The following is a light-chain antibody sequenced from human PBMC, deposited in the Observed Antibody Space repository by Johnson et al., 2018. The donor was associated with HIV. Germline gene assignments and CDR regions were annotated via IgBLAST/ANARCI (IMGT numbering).Light chain of an antibody. CDR3: GTWDSSLSAGYV. Sequence: QSVLTQPPSVSAAPGQEVTISCSGSSSNIGNTYVSWYQQLPGTAPKLLNYENNKRPSGIPDRFSGSKSGTSATLGITGLQTGDEADYYCGTWDSSLSAGYVFGTGTKVTVL. J-gene: IGLJ1*01. CDR2: ENN. V-gene: IGLV1-51*02. CDR1: SSNIGNTY.